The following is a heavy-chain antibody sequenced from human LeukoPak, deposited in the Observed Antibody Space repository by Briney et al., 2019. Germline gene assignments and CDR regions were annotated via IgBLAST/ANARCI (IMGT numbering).Heavy chain of an antibody. J-gene: IGHJ4*02. Sequence: GGSLRLSCAASGFTFSSYGMHWVRQAPGKGLEWVAFIRYDGSNKYYADSVKARFTISRDNSKNTLYLQMNSLRAEDTAVYYCAKDGWYSSSSGYYFDYWGQGTLVTVSS. V-gene: IGHV3-30*02. D-gene: IGHD6-6*01. CDR1: GFTFSSYG. CDR3: AKDGWYSSSSGYYFDY. CDR2: IRYDGSNK.